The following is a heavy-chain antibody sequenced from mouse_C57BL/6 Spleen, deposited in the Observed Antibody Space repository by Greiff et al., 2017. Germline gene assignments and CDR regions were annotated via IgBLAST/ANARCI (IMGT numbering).Heavy chain of an antibody. CDR1: GFNIKDDY. D-gene: IGHD1-1*02. CDR2: IDPENGDT. CDR3: TANYALDY. J-gene: IGHJ2*01. V-gene: IGHV14-4*01. Sequence: VQLQQSGAEFVRPGASVKLSCTASGFNIKDDYMHWVKQRPEQGLEWIGWIDPENGDTEYASKFQGKATITADTSAITAYLQLSSLTSEDTAVYYGTANYALDYWGQGTTLTVSS.